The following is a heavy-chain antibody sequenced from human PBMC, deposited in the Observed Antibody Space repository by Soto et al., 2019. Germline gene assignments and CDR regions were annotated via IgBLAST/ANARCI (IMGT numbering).Heavy chain of an antibody. CDR2: ISDDGSDK. CDR3: AKTLRLLDLALDYYYGMDV. CDR1: GFTFNRYG. D-gene: IGHD3-3*01. J-gene: IGHJ6*02. V-gene: IGHV3-30*18. Sequence: GGSLRLSCVASGFTFNRYGIHWVRQAPGKGLEWVALISDDGSDKDYADSVGGRFTISRDNSKNTLYLQMNSLRPEDTAGYYCAKTLRLLDLALDYYYGMDVWGQGTTVTVSS.